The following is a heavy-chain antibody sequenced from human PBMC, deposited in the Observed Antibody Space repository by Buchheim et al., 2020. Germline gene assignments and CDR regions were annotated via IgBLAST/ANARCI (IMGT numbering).Heavy chain of an antibody. CDR2: IYSGGST. Sequence: EVQLVETGGGLIQPGGSLRLSCAASGFTVSSNYMSWVRQAPGKGLERVSVIYSGGSTYYADSVKGRFTISRDNSKNSLYLPMNSLRGEDTALYQCVRGPNWPYIMDVWGQGTT. V-gene: IGHV3-53*02. J-gene: IGHJ6*02. D-gene: IGHD1-1*01. CDR1: GFTVSSNY. CDR3: VRGPNWPYIMDV.